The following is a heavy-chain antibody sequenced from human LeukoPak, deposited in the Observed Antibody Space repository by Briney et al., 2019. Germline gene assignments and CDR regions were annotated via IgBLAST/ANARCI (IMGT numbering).Heavy chain of an antibody. D-gene: IGHD2-15*01. CDR3: ARDPGNLGYCSGGSCYPHWFPGIRGAFDI. CDR1: GFTFSSYS. Sequence: GGSLRLSCAASGFTFSSYSMDWVRQAPGKGLEWVSYISSSSSTIYYADSVKGRFTISRDNAKNSLYLQMNSLRAEDTALYYCARDPGNLGYCSGGSCYPHWFPGIRGAFDIWGQGTMVTVSS. V-gene: IGHV3-48*01. J-gene: IGHJ3*02. CDR2: ISSSSSTI.